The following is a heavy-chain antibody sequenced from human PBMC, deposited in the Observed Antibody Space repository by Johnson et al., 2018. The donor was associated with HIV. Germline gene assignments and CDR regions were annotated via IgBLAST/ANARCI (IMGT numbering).Heavy chain of an antibody. CDR2: IGTSDSTT. V-gene: IGHV3-11*01. J-gene: IGHJ3*02. Sequence: QEQLVESGGGLVQPGGSLRLSCAASGFTFSDYYMSWVRHSPGRGLECVSYIGTSDSTTYYADSVKGRFTISRDNAKNSLYLQMNSLRDEYTGLYYCAGGGTMRYWTYDVCYIGGFDIWGEGTMVTVSS. CDR3: AGGGTMRYWTYDVCYIGGFDI. D-gene: IGHD2-8*01. CDR1: GFTFSDYY.